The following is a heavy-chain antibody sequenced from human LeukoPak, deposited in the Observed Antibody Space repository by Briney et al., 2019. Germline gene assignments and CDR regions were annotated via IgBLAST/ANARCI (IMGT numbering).Heavy chain of an antibody. CDR1: GFTVSSNY. CDR3: AREGGHYGSGSQNWFDP. V-gene: IGHV3-66*01. Sequence: QFGGSLRLSCAASGFTVSSNYMSWVRQAPGKGLEWVSVIYSGGSTYYADSAKGRFTISRDNSKNTLYLQMNSLRAEDTAVYYCAREGGHYGSGSQNWFDPWGQGTLVTVSS. D-gene: IGHD3-10*01. CDR2: IYSGGST. J-gene: IGHJ5*02.